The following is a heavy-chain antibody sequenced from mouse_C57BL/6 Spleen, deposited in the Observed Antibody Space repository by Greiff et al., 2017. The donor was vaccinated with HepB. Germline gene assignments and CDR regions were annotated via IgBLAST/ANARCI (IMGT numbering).Heavy chain of an antibody. J-gene: IGHJ3*01. D-gene: IGHD1-1*01. CDR1: GFTFTDYY. Sequence: EVMLVESGGGLVQPGGSLSLSCAASGFTFTDYYMSWVRQPPGKALDWLGFIRNKANGYSTEYSEYVKGRFTISRDNFQSILYLQMNALRAEDSSTYYWASYDYYGGFAYGGQGTLVTVSA. CDR2: IRNKANGYST. CDR3: ASYDYYGGFAY. V-gene: IGHV7-3*01.